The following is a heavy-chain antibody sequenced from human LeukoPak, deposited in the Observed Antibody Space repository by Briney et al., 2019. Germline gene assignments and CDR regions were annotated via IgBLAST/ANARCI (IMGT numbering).Heavy chain of an antibody. D-gene: IGHD6-13*01. V-gene: IGHV3-7*03. Sequence: GGSLRLSCVASGFTFSGYWMSWVRQAPGKGLEWVANIKQDGSEKYYVDSVKGRFTISRDNAKNSLYLQMNSLRAEDTGMYYRATGAQQLGYWGQGTLVTVSS. CDR1: GFTFSGYW. CDR2: IKQDGSEK. J-gene: IGHJ4*02. CDR3: ATGAQQLGY.